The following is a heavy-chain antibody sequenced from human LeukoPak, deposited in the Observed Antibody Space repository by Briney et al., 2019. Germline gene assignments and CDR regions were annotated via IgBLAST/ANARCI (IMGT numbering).Heavy chain of an antibody. CDR2: INPSGGST. Sequence: ASVSISCKASGYTFTSYYMHWVRQAPGQGLEWMGIINPSGGSTSYAQKFQGRVTMTRDTSTSTVYMELSSLRSEDTAVYYCARERGPRYYYYYGMDVWGQGTTVTVSS. V-gene: IGHV1-46*01. CDR3: ARERGPRYYYYYGMDV. D-gene: IGHD3-10*01. CDR1: GYTFTSYY. J-gene: IGHJ6*02.